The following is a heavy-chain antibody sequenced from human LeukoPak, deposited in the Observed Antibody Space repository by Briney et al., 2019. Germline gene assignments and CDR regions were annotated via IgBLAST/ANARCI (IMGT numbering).Heavy chain of an antibody. Sequence: GASVKVSCKASGYTFTGYYMHWVRQAPGQGLEWMEWINPNSGGTNYAQKFQGRVTMTRDTSISTAYMELSRLRSDDTAVYYCARLVGATPDILYYMDVWGKGTTVTISS. V-gene: IGHV1-2*02. CDR1: GYTFTGYY. J-gene: IGHJ6*03. D-gene: IGHD1-26*01. CDR3: ARLVGATPDILYYMDV. CDR2: INPNSGGT.